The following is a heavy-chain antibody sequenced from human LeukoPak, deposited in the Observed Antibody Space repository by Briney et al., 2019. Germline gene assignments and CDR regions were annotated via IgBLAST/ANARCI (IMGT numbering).Heavy chain of an antibody. CDR1: GYTFISYA. CDR3: ARDRGGYDDGADY. J-gene: IGHJ4*02. V-gene: IGHV1-3*01. D-gene: IGHD5-12*01. CDR2: INAGNGNT. Sequence: ASVEVSCKVSGYTFISYAMHWVRQAPGQRLEWMGWINAGNGNTKYSQKFQGRVTITRDTSASTAYMELSSLRSEDTAVYYCARDRGGYDDGADYWGQGTLVTVSS.